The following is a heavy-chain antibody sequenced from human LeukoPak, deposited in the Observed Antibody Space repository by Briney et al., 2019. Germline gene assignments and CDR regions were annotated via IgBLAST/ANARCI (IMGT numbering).Heavy chain of an antibody. Sequence: SETLSLTCAVYAGSFSDYYWSWIRQPPGKGLEWIGEINHSGSTNYNPSLKSRVTISVDTSKTQFSLKLSSVTAADTAVFYCARRVRGVNDAFDIWGQGTVVTVSS. CDR3: ARRVRGVNDAFDI. J-gene: IGHJ3*02. D-gene: IGHD3-10*01. V-gene: IGHV4-34*01. CDR1: AGSFSDYY. CDR2: INHSGST.